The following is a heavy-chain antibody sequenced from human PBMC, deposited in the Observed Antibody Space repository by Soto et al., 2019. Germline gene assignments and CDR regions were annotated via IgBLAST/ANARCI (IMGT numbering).Heavy chain of an antibody. J-gene: IGHJ4*02. CDR3: ASRKSSPYFYY. CDR1: GGSISSGDYY. V-gene: IGHV4-30-4*01. CDR2: IYYSGST. Sequence: PSETLSLTCTVSGGSISSGDYYWSWIRQPPGKGLEWIGNIYYSGSTYYNPSLKSRVTISVDTSKNQFSLKVSSVTAADTAVYYCASRKSSPYFYYSGQGTLVTVSA. D-gene: IGHD3-10*01.